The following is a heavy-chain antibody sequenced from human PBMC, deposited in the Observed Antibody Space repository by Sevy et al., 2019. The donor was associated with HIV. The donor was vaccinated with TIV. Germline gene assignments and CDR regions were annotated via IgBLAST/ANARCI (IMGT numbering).Heavy chain of an antibody. Sequence: GGYLRLSCAASGFAFYEYSMSWIRQAPGKGLEWVATLSFGCGKINYADSVKGRFTIPRDNSKNSFYLQMDNLRVEDTALYYCAREGCSRPHDYWGQGTRVTVSS. CDR1: GFAFYEYS. J-gene: IGHJ4*02. CDR3: AREGCSRPHDY. V-gene: IGHV3-23*01. D-gene: IGHD2-8*01. CDR2: LSFGCGKI.